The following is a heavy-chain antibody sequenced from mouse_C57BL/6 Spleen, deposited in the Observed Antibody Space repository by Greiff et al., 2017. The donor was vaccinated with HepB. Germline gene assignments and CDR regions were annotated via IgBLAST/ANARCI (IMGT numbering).Heavy chain of an antibody. V-gene: IGHV1-63*01. D-gene: IGHD4-1*01. CDR3: ARRTGTVPFDY. CDR2: IYPGGGYT. Sequence: VKLVESGAELVRPGTSVKMSCKASGYTFTNYWIGWAKQRPGHGLEWIGDIYPGGGYTNYNEKFKGKATLTADKSSSTAYMQFSSLTSEDSAIYYCARRTGTVPFDYWGQGTTLTVSS. CDR1: GYTFTNYW. J-gene: IGHJ2*01.